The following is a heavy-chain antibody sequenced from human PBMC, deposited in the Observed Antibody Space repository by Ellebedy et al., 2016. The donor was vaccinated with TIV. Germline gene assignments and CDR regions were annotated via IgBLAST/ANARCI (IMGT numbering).Heavy chain of an antibody. D-gene: IGHD5-24*01. V-gene: IGHV3-7*01. CDR1: GFTFGDYW. CDR2: IKQDGSER. Sequence: GESLKISCAASGFTFGDYWMNWVRQAPGKGLEWVANIKQDGSERHYMDSVKGRFTISRDNAKNSLYLQMNTLRDEDTAVYYCASPLRSGYNVGYFHHWGQGILVTVSS. J-gene: IGHJ1*01. CDR3: ASPLRSGYNVGYFHH.